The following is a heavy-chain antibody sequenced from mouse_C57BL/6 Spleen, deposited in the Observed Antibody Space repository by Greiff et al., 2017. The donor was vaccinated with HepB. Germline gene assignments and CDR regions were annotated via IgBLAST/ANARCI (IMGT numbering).Heavy chain of an antibody. Sequence: QVQLQQSGPELVKPGASVKISCKASGYEFSSSWMNWVKQRPGKGLEWIGRIYPGDGDTNYNGKFKGKATLTADKSSSTAYMQLSSLTSEDSAVYFCADSSGSAMDYWGQGTSVTVSS. J-gene: IGHJ4*01. CDR3: ADSSGSAMDY. CDR1: GYEFSSSW. D-gene: IGHD3-2*02. V-gene: IGHV1-82*01. CDR2: IYPGDGDT.